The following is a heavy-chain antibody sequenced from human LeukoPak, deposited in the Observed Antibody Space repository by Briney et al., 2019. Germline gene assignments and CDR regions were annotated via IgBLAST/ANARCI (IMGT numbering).Heavy chain of an antibody. CDR2: NNHSGST. CDR3: ARGSSGYHYFDY. Sequence: SETLSLTCAVYGGSFSGYYWSWIRQPPGKGLEWIGENNHSGSTNYNPSLKSRVTISVDTSKNQFSLKLSSVTAADTAVYYCARGSSGYHYFDYWGQGTLVTVSS. D-gene: IGHD3-22*01. J-gene: IGHJ4*02. V-gene: IGHV4-34*01. CDR1: GGSFSGYY.